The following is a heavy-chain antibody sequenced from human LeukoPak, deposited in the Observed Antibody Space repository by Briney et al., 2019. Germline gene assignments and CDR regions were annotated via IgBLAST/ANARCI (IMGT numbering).Heavy chain of an antibody. D-gene: IGHD3-3*02. CDR1: GFTVTNYY. V-gene: IGHV3-53*01. Sequence: GGSLRLSCAASGFTVTNYYMNWVRQAPGKGLEWVSIIYSGATTYYADSVKGRFTISRDTSKNTASLQMNSLRAEDTAVYFCARVGDHFHWNLDLWGRGPRVPVSS. CDR2: IYSGATT. J-gene: IGHJ2*01. CDR3: ARVGDHFHWNLDL.